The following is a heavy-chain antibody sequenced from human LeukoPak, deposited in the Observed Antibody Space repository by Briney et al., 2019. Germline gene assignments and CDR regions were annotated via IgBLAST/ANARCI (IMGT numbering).Heavy chain of an antibody. V-gene: IGHV3-53*01. J-gene: IGHJ3*02. CDR1: GFTVSSNY. CDR3: ARGIYYSAPDAFDI. CDR2: IYSGGST. D-gene: IGHD3-10*01. Sequence: GGSLRLSCAASGFTVSSNYMSWVRQAPGKGLEWVSVIYSGGSTYYADSVKGRFTISRDNSKSTLYLQMNSLRAEDTAVYYCARGIYYSAPDAFDIWGQGTMVTVSS.